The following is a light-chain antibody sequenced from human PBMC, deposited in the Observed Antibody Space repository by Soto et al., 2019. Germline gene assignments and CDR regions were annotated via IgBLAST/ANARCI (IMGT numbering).Light chain of an antibody. CDR2: GAS. J-gene: IGKJ1*01. V-gene: IGKV3-20*01. CDR1: QSITRN. Sequence: EIVMTQSPATLSVSPGERATLSCRASQSITRNLAWYQQSPGQAPRLLIYGASSRATGIPDRFSGSGSATDFTLTISRLEPEDFAVYYCQQYGSSPRTFGQGTKVDIK. CDR3: QQYGSSPRT.